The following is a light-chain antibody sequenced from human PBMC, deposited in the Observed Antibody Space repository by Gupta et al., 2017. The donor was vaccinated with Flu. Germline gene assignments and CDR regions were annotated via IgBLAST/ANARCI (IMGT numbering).Light chain of an antibody. V-gene: IGLV1-47*02. Sequence: SVLTPPRSVSGTLGQRVTISCSGSNSNVGPYYVAWYHHLPGRAPKILILFNNVRRYRGAAHCSSVTSGTSAASITNGLRAEEEADYYCYSSEDTRRGRWVFGGGTKVTVL. J-gene: IGLJ3*02. CDR3: YSSEDTRRGRWV. CDR1: NSNVGPYY. CDR2: FNN.